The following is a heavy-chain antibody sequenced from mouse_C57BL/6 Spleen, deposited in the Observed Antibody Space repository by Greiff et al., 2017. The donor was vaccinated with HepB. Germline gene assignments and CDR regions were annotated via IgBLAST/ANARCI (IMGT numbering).Heavy chain of an antibody. CDR2: IYPGSGST. CDR1: GYTFTSYW. D-gene: IGHD2-14*01. Sequence: VQLQQPGAELVKPGASVKMSCKASGYTFTSYWITWVKQRPGQGLEWIGDIYPGSGSTNYNEKFKSKATLTVDTSSSTAYMQLSSLTSEDSAVYYCAWEYDGGDAWFAYWGQGTLVTVSA. CDR3: AWEYDGGDAWFAY. V-gene: IGHV1-55*01. J-gene: IGHJ3*01.